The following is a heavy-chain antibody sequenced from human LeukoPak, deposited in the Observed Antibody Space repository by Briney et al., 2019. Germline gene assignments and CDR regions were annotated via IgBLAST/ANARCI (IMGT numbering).Heavy chain of an antibody. CDR2: ISGSGGST. CDR3: ARETGYSTSWYAYYFDY. D-gene: IGHD6-13*01. J-gene: IGHJ4*02. V-gene: IGHV3-23*01. CDR1: GFTFSSYA. Sequence: PGGSLRLSCAASGFTFSSYAMSWVRQAPGKGLEWVSAISGSGGSTYYADSVKGRFTISRDNSKNTLYLQMNSLSVEDTAMYYCARETGYSTSWYAYYFDYWGQGTLVTVAS.